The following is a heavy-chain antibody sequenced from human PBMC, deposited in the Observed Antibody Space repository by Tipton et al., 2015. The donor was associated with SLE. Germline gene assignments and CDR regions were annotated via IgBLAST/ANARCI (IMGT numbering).Heavy chain of an antibody. V-gene: IGHV4-31*03. Sequence: TLSLTCTVSGDSISSGGYFWSWIRQHPGKGLEWIGYIYYSGSTYYNPSLKSRVTISVDTSKSQLSLKLTSVTAADTAVYFCARLYYYHYYMDVWGKGTTVTVSS. J-gene: IGHJ6*03. CDR3: ARLYYYHYYMDV. CDR2: IYYSGST. CDR1: GDSISSGGYF.